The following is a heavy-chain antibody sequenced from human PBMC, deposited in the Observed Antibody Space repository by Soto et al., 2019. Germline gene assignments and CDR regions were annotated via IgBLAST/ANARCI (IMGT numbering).Heavy chain of an antibody. CDR1: GGTFGNTA. D-gene: IGHD3-3*01. CDR3: ARDGDPGYAFWSGPLGGGRFDP. Sequence: QVQLVQSGAEVKKPGSSVTVSCKTSGGTFGNTAVTWVRQAPGQGLEWMGGIVPMFGTANYAQMFQGRVTITADESTNTAYMELSSLRSDDTAVYYCARDGDPGYAFWSGPLGGGRFDPWGKGTLVTVSS. CDR2: IVPMFGTA. J-gene: IGHJ5*02. V-gene: IGHV1-69*12.